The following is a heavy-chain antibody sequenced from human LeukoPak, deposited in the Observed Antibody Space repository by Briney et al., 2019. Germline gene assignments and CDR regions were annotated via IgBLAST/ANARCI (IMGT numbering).Heavy chain of an antibody. Sequence: SETLSLTCTVSGDSINSHSYYWGWIRQPPGKGLGWIGSVYYDGTSYSNPSLKSRVAVFVDTSRDQFSLDLSFVTAADTALYYCVRHISTNTGYFDSCGQGTLVSVSS. J-gene: IGHJ4*02. CDR1: GDSINSHSYY. V-gene: IGHV4-39*01. D-gene: IGHD5-24*01. CDR3: VRHISTNTGYFDS. CDR2: VYYDGTS.